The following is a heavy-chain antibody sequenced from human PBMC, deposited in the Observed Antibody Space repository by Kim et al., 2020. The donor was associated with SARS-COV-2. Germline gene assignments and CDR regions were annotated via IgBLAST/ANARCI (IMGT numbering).Heavy chain of an antibody. V-gene: IGHV3-23*01. CDR2: ISGSGGST. D-gene: IGHD3-22*01. Sequence: GGSLRLSCAASGFTFSSYAMSWVRQAPGKGLEWVSAISGSGGSTYYADSVKGRFTISRDNSKNTLYLQMNSLRAEDTAVYYCAKDRWGSSGYSLFDYWGQGTLVTVSS. CDR1: GFTFSSYA. CDR3: AKDRWGSSGYSLFDY. J-gene: IGHJ4*02.